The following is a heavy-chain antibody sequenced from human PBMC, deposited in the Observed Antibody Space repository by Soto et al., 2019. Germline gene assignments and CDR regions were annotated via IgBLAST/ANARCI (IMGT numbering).Heavy chain of an antibody. V-gene: IGHV3-30-3*01. J-gene: IGHJ5*02. D-gene: IGHD2-2*02. CDR1: GFTFSSYA. CDR2: IAPDGSQI. CDR3: ATDIHATWLLNS. Sequence: PGGSLRLSCAASGFTFSSYAMSWVRQAPGKGLEWVALIAPDGSQIYYADSVKGRFTISRDNSKNTLYLQMDNLRAEDTSLYLCATDIHATWLLNSWGQGTLVTVSS.